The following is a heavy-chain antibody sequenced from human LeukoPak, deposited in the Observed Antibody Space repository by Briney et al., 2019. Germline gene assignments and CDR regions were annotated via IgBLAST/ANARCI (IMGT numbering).Heavy chain of an antibody. J-gene: IGHJ5*02. CDR2: IIPILGIA. D-gene: IGHD2-15*01. CDR1: GGTFSSYA. V-gene: IGHV1-69*04. CDR3: ARGLPTICSGGSCYVSWFDP. Sequence: SVKVSCKASGGTFSSYAISWVRQAPGQGLEWMGRIIPILGIANYAQKFQGRVTITADHSTSTAYMELSSLRSEDTAVYYCARGLPTICSGGSCYVSWFDPWGQGTLVTVSS.